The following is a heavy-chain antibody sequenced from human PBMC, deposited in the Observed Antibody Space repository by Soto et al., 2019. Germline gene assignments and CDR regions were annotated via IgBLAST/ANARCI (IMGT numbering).Heavy chain of an antibody. J-gene: IGHJ5*02. CDR2: IYHSGST. V-gene: IGHV4-30-2*01. CDR3: ARGGGAAAGGRGGFDP. Sequence: QLQLQESGSGLVKPSQTLSLTCAVSGGSISSGGYSWSWIRQPPGKGLEWIGYIYHSGSTYYNPFPQGRVNISVDRSKNQFSLKLRPVTGADTGVYYCARGGGAAAGGRGGFDPWGQGTLVTVSS. D-gene: IGHD6-13*01. CDR1: GGSISSGGYS.